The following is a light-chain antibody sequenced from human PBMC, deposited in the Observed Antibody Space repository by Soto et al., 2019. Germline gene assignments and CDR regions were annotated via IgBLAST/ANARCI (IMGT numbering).Light chain of an antibody. CDR2: EAS. CDR1: QSISGS. V-gene: IGKV1-5*03. Sequence: DIQMTQSPSTLSASVGDRVTITCRASQSISGSLARYQQKPGKAPKLLIYEASNLKSGVPSRFSVSGSGTEYPLTISCLQPDDPASYYCQQYNGYWTFGQGTRVEFK. CDR3: QQYNGYWT. J-gene: IGKJ1*01.